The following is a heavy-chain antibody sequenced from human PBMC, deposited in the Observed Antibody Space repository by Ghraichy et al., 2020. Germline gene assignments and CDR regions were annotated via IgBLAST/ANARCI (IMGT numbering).Heavy chain of an antibody. V-gene: IGHV2-70*11. CDR3: ARIVEGYCSGGRCHGRFDP. D-gene: IGHD2-15*01. CDR1: GFSLSTTGMC. Sequence: SGPTLVKPTQTLTLTCTFSGFSLSTTGMCVSWSRQPPGKALEWLARIDWDDDKYYSTSLRTRLTISKDSSRNQVVLTMTNMDPVDTATYYCARIVEGYCSGGRCHGRFDPWGQGTLVTVSS. J-gene: IGHJ5*02. CDR2: IDWDDDK.